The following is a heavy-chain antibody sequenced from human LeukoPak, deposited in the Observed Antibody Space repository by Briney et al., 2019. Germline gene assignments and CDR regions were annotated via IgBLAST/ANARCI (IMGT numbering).Heavy chain of an antibody. V-gene: IGHV4-61*01. D-gene: IGHD4-17*01. CDR1: GGSINRGTFF. CDR3: ARVALDYGDYVWFDP. J-gene: IGHJ5*02. CDR2: ISNSGST. Sequence: SETLSLTCAVSGGSINRGTFFWTWIRKPPGKGLEWIGYISNSGSTNYHPSLKSRVTISSDTSKTQFTLKLTSVTAADTAVYYCARVALDYGDYVWFDPWGQGTLVTVSS.